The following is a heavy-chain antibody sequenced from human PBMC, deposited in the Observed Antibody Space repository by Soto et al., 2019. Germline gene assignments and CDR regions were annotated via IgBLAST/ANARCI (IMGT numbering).Heavy chain of an antibody. CDR1: GFTFSDHN. J-gene: IGHJ2*01. V-gene: IGHV3-23*01. Sequence: LILSCAASGFTFSDHNMSWVRQAPGQRLEWVSMIIYSGESTYYADSVKGRFTISRDNSKNTLYLQMNSLRAEDTAVYYCARDPSARQLLLWYFDLWGRGAPVTVSS. D-gene: IGHD2-15*01. CDR2: IIYSGEST. CDR3: ARDPSARQLLLWYFDL.